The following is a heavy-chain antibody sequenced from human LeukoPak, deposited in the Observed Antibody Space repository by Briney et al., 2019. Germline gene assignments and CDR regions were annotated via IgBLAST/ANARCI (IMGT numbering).Heavy chain of an antibody. Sequence: GGSLRLSCAASGFTFSSFSMSWVRQAPGKGLEWVSSISGSSDYIYYADSMKGRFTISRDNAKNSLYLQMNSLRVEDTAVYYCAKVAKYYYGSETYYFFEHWGQGTPVTASS. CDR2: ISGSSDYI. J-gene: IGHJ4*02. D-gene: IGHD3-10*01. CDR1: GFTFSSFS. V-gene: IGHV3-21*01. CDR3: AKVAKYYYGSETYYFFEH.